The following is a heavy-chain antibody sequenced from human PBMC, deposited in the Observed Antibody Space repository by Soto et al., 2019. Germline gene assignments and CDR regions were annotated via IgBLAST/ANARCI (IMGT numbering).Heavy chain of an antibody. J-gene: IGHJ5*02. CDR3: AKGDNLGPKTGYASGP. Sequence: SQTLSLTCAMSGDSVSSNTASWNWIRQSPSRGLEWLGRTYFRSNWYNDYAVSVKSRIIINPDTSNNQFSLQLNSVTPEDTAVYFCAKGDNLGPKTGYASGPWGQGIMVTVSS. V-gene: IGHV6-1*01. CDR2: TYFRSNWYN. CDR1: GDSVSSNTAS. D-gene: IGHD5-12*01.